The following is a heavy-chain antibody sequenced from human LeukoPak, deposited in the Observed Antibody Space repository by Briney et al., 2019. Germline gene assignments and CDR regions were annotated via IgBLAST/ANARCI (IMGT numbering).Heavy chain of an antibody. Sequence: AGGSLRLSCAASGSTFSSYAMSWVRQAPGKGLEWVSAISGSGGSTYYADSVKGRFTISRDNSKNTLYLQMNSLRTEDTAVYYCAKGKQWPGGYFDYWGQGTLVTVSS. CDR1: GSTFSSYA. CDR3: AKGKQWPGGYFDY. CDR2: ISGSGGST. D-gene: IGHD6-19*01. V-gene: IGHV3-23*01. J-gene: IGHJ4*02.